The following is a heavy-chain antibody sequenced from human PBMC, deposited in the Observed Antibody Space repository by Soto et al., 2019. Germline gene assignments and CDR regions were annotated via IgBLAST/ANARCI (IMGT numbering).Heavy chain of an antibody. D-gene: IGHD2-21*02. CDR2: ISFTSNTV. V-gene: IGHV3-11*01. CDR1: GFTFSARY. Sequence: PGGSLRLSCAASGFTFSARYMSWIRQAPGKGLEWVSYISFTSNTVHYADSVKGRFTISRDNANNSLYLQMDRLRPDDTAIYYCASEGGYGGNSFLHFDLWGRGTLVTVSS. J-gene: IGHJ2*01. CDR3: ASEGGYGGNSFLHFDL.